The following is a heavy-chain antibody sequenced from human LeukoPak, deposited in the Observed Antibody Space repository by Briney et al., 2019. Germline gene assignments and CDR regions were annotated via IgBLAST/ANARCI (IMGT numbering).Heavy chain of an antibody. CDR2: ISYDGSNK. Sequence: GGSLRLSCAASGFTFSSYGMHWVRQAPGKGLEWVAVISYDGSNKYYADSVKGRFTISRDNSKNTLYLQMNSLRAEDTAVYYCAKDGGLPYNWFDPWGQGTLVTVSS. CDR3: AKDGGLPYNWFDP. D-gene: IGHD5-12*01. J-gene: IGHJ5*02. V-gene: IGHV3-30*18. CDR1: GFTFSSYG.